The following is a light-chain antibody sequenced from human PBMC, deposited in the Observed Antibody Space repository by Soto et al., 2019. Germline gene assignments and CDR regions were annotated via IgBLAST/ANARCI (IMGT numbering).Light chain of an antibody. CDR1: QSVSSS. CDR3: QQYKSWPPIT. V-gene: IGKV3-15*01. J-gene: IGKJ5*01. Sequence: EIVLTQSPGTLSLSPGERATLSCRASQSVSSSLAWYQQKPGQAPRLLIYGASTRATGTPARFSGSGSGTEFTLTISSLQSEDFAVYYCQQYKSWPPITFGQGTRLEI. CDR2: GAS.